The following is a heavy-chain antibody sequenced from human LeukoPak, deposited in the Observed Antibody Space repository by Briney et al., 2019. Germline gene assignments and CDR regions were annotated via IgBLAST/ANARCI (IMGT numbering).Heavy chain of an antibody. CDR3: ARASSGWYYFDY. D-gene: IGHD6-19*01. Sequence: SVKVSCKASGGTFSSYAISWVRQAPGQGLEWMGGIIPIFGTANYAQKFQGRVTITADESTSTAYMELSCLRSEDTAVYYCARASSGWYYFDYWGQGTLVTVSS. J-gene: IGHJ4*02. CDR1: GGTFSSYA. V-gene: IGHV1-69*13. CDR2: IIPIFGTA.